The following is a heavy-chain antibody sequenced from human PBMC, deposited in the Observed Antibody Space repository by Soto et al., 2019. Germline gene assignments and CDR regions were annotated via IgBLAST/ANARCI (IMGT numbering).Heavy chain of an antibody. CDR3: AKGPSSGWYVY. Sequence: PGGSLRLSYAASGFTFSSYAMSWVRQAPGEGLEWVSAISGSGGSTYYADSVKGRFTISRDNSKNTLYLQMNSLRAEDTAVYYCAKGPSSGWYVYWGQGTLVTVSS. V-gene: IGHV3-23*01. CDR2: ISGSGGST. J-gene: IGHJ4*02. D-gene: IGHD6-19*01. CDR1: GFTFSSYA.